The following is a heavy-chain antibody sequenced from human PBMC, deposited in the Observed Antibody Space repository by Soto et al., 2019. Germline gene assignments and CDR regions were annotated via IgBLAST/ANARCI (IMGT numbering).Heavy chain of an antibody. CDR2: IYYSGST. D-gene: IGHD2-21*02. Sequence: PSETLSLTCTVSGDSISSSNYYWGWIRQPPGKGLEWIGSIYYSGSTYYNPSLKSRVTISVDTSKNQFSLNLNSVTAADTAVYYCTSALTETASYNWFDPWGQGTLVTVSS. CDR1: GDSISSSNYY. V-gene: IGHV4-39*01. CDR3: TSALTETASYNWFDP. J-gene: IGHJ5*02.